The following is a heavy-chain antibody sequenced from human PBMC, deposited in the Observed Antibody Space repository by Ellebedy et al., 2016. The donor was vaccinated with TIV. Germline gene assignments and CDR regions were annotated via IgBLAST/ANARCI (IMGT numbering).Heavy chain of an antibody. Sequence: GESLKISCAASGFTFSSYDMSWVRQAPGKGLELVSAISGSGGSTYCADSVKGRFTISRDNSKNTLYLQMNSLRAEDTAVYYCARRFFLAGNWFDPWGQGTLVTVSS. CDR3: ARRFFLAGNWFDP. V-gene: IGHV3-23*01. CDR1: GFTFSSYD. D-gene: IGHD2/OR15-2a*01. J-gene: IGHJ5*02. CDR2: ISGSGGST.